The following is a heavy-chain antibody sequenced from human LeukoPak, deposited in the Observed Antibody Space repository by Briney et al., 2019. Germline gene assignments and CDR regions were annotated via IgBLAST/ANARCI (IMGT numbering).Heavy chain of an antibody. CDR2: ISYDGSNK. Sequence: PGRSLRLSCAASGFTFSSYAMHWVRQAPGKGLEWVAVISYDGSNKYYADSVKGRFTISRDNSKNTLYLQMNSLRAEDTAVYYCARDIVATIWNLGSFDYWGQGTLVTVSS. D-gene: IGHD5-12*01. V-gene: IGHV3-30*04. J-gene: IGHJ4*02. CDR1: GFTFSSYA. CDR3: ARDIVATIWNLGSFDY.